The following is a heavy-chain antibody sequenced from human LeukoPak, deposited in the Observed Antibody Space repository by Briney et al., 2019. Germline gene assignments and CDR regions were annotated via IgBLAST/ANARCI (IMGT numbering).Heavy chain of an antibody. D-gene: IGHD2/OR15-2a*01. CDR3: ARGWGFYYFDS. Sequence: GGSLRLSCAASGFTFSNYWMNWVRQAPGKGLEWVSSFTSSSSSIYYADSVKGRFTISRDNAKNSLYLQLNSLRAEDTAVYYCARGWGFYYFDSWGQGTLVTVSS. V-gene: IGHV3-21*01. CDR1: GFTFSNYW. CDR2: FTSSSSSI. J-gene: IGHJ4*02.